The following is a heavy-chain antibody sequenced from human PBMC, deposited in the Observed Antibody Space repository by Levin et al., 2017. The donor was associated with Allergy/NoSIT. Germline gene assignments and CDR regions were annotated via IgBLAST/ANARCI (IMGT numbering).Heavy chain of an antibody. CDR1: GFTFDDYA. D-gene: IGHD3-10*01. V-gene: IGHV3-9*01. CDR2: ISWNSGSI. CDR3: AKGRRFGELMGWYFDY. Sequence: GGSLRLSCAASGFTFDDYAMHWVRQAPGKGLEWVSGISWNSGSIGYADSVKGRFTISRDNAKNSLYLQMNSLRAEDTALYYCAKGRRFGELMGWYFDYWGQGTLVTVSS. J-gene: IGHJ4*02.